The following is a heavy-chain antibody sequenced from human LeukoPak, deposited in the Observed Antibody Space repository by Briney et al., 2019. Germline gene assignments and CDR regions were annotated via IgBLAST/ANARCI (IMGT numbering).Heavy chain of an antibody. V-gene: IGHV5-51*01. D-gene: IGHD6-19*01. J-gene: IGHJ3*02. CDR2: IYPGDSDT. CDR3: ARIYSSGWYRDAFDI. CDR1: GYSFTSYW. Sequence: GESLKISCKGSGYSFTSYWIGWVRQMPGKGLEWMGIIYPGDSDTRYSPSFQGQVTISADKSISTAYLQWSSLKASDTAMYHCARIYSSGWYRDAFDIWGQGTMVTVSS.